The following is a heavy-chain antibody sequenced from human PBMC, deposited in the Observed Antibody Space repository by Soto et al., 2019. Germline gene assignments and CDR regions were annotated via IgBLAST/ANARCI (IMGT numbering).Heavy chain of an antibody. V-gene: IGHV5-51*01. Sequence: HGESLKISCKGSGYSFTSYWIGWVRQMPGKGLEWMGIIYPGDSDTRYSPSFQGQVTISADKSISTAYLQWSSLKASDTAMYYCARLGDYSNYYYYGMDVWGQGTTVTVS. J-gene: IGHJ6*02. D-gene: IGHD4-4*01. CDR3: ARLGDYSNYYYYGMDV. CDR2: IYPGDSDT. CDR1: GYSFTSYW.